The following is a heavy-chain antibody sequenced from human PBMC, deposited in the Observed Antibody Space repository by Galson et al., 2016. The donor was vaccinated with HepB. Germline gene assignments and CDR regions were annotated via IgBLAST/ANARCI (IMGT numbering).Heavy chain of an antibody. CDR1: GFTFSTYA. CDR2: VTPGGNT. V-gene: IGHV3-23*01. CDR3: AKDRHPYDYIGGKDH. D-gene: IGHD3-16*01. J-gene: IGHJ4*02. Sequence: SLRLSCAASGFTFSTYAMNWVRQAPGKGLEWVSGVTPGGNTYYADSVKGRFTISRDNSENTLFLQMNSLSAEDTATYYGAKDRHPYDYIGGKDHWGQGTLVTVSS.